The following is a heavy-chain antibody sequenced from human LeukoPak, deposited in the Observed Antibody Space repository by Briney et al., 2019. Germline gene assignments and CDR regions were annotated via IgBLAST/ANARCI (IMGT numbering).Heavy chain of an antibody. D-gene: IGHD2-15*01. Sequence: SETLSLTCTVSGGSISSSSYYWGWIRQPPGKGLEWIGSIYYSGSTYYNPSLKSRVTISVDTSKNQFSLKLSSVTAADTAVYYCARPVVVAAYDAFDIWGQGTMVTVSS. CDR3: ARPVVVAAYDAFDI. CDR2: IYYSGST. V-gene: IGHV4-39*07. CDR1: GGSISSSSYY. J-gene: IGHJ3*02.